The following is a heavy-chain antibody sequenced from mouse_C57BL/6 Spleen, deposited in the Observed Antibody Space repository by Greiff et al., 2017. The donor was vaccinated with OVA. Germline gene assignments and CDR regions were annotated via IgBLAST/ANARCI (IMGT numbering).Heavy chain of an antibody. CDR1: GYAFSSSW. Sequence: VQGVESGPELVKPGASVKISCKASGYAFSSSWMNWVKQRPGKGLEWIGRIYPGDGDTNYNGKFKGKATLTADKSSSTAYMQLSSLTSEDSAVYFCARWDYPDYWGQGTTLTVSS. J-gene: IGHJ2*01. CDR3: ARWDYPDY. V-gene: IGHV1-82*01. CDR2: IYPGDGDT. D-gene: IGHD2-4*01.